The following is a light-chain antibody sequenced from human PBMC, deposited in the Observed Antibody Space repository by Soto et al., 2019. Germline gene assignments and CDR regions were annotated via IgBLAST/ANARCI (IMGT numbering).Light chain of an antibody. CDR1: QNINNY. V-gene: IGKV1-33*01. J-gene: IGKJ5*01. Sequence: DIQMTQSPSSLSASVGDRVTITCQASQNINNYLNWYQQKPGRAPKLLIYDASNLEAGVPSRFTRSGSGTDFTFTISRLQPEDIATYYCQQYENLPTVGQGTRLEI. CDR3: QQYENLPT. CDR2: DAS.